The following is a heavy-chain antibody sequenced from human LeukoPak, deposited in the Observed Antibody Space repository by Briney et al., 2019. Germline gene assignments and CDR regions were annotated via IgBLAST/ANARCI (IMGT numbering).Heavy chain of an antibody. D-gene: IGHD3-22*01. V-gene: IGHV3-11*01. J-gene: IGHJ4*02. Sequence: PGGSLRLSCAASGFIFSDYYMSWIRQAPGKGPEWVAYISTRGTPTFYGDSVKGRFTISRDNTKNSLHLQMDSLRAEDTAVYYCARVPYYAIDSWGQGTLVTVSS. CDR3: ARVPYYAIDS. CDR1: GFIFSDYY. CDR2: ISTRGTPT.